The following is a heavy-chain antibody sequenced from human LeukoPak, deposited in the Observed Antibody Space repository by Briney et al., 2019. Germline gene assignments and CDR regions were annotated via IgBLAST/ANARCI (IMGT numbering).Heavy chain of an antibody. Sequence: GGSLRLSCAASGFTFSSYGMYWVRQAPGKGLEWVAFIRYDGSNKYYADSVKGRFTISRDNSKNTLYLQMNSLRAEDTALYYCAKDRSPVLRFLEFWGQGTLVTVSS. CDR3: AKDRSPVLRFLEF. CDR1: GFTFSSYG. V-gene: IGHV3-30*02. D-gene: IGHD3-3*01. J-gene: IGHJ4*02. CDR2: IRYDGSNK.